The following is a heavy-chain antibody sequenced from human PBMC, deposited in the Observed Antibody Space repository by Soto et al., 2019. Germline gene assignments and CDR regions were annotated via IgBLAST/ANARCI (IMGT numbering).Heavy chain of an antibody. CDR2: IYYSGST. J-gene: IGHJ3*02. V-gene: IGHV4-30-4*01. D-gene: IGHD3-9*01. CDR3: AREVLRYFEWLDRETAFDI. Sequence: SETLSLTCTVSGGSISSGDYYWSWIRQPPGKGLEWIGYIYYSGSTYYNPSLKSRVTISVDTSKNQFSLKLSSVTAADTAVYYCAREVLRYFEWLDRETAFDIWGQGKMVTISS. CDR1: GGSISSGDYY.